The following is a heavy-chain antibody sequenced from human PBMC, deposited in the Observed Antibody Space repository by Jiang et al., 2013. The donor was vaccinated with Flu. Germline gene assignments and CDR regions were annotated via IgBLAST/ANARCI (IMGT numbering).Heavy chain of an antibody. J-gene: IGHJ3*02. CDR2: INAGNGNT. CDR1: GYTFTSYA. CDR3: ARVGYCSGGSCYGHGGNDAFDI. Sequence: KASGYTFTSYAMHWVRQAPGQRLEWMGWINAGNGNTKYSQKFQGRVTITRDTSASTAYMELSSLRSEDTAVYYCARVGYCSGGSCYGHGGNDAFDIWGQGTMVTVSS. V-gene: IGHV1-3*01. D-gene: IGHD2-15*01.